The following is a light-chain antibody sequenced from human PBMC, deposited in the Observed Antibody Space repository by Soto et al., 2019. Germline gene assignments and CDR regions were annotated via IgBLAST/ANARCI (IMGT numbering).Light chain of an antibody. CDR3: QQYGGK. CDR2: KAS. V-gene: IGKV1-5*03. CDR1: QTISSW. J-gene: IGKJ1*01. Sequence: DIQMTQSPSTLSVSVGDRVTITCRASQTISSWLAWYQQKPGKAPKLLIYKASTLKSGVPSRFSGSGSGTEFTLTISSLQPDDFATYYCQQYGGKCGQGTKGDIK.